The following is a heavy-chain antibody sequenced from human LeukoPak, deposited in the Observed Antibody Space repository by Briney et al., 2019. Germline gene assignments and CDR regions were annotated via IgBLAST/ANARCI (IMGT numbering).Heavy chain of an antibody. J-gene: IGHJ3*02. D-gene: IGHD3-16*01. CDR3: ARGGGALAPDAFDI. V-gene: IGHV3-21*01. Sequence: GGSLRLSCAASGFTFSSYSMNWVRQAPGKGLEWVSSISSSSSYIYYADSVKGRFTISRDNAKNSLYLQMNSLRAEDTAVYYCARGGGALAPDAFDIWGQGTMVTVSS. CDR2: ISSSSSYI. CDR1: GFTFSSYS.